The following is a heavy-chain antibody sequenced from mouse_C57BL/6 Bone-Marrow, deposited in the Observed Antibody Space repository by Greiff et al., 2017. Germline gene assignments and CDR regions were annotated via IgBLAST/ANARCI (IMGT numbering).Heavy chain of an antibody. J-gene: IGHJ1*03. V-gene: IGHV2-2*01. CDR3: ARNGLYDGYYGGYVDV. Sequence: QVQLKESGPGLVQPSQSLSITCTVSGFSLTSYGVHWVRQSPGKGLEWLGVIWSGGSTDYNAAFISRLSISKDNSKSQVFFKMNSLQADDTAIYYCARNGLYDGYYGGYVDVWGTGTTVTVSS. CDR1: GFSLTSYG. D-gene: IGHD2-3*01. CDR2: IWSGGST.